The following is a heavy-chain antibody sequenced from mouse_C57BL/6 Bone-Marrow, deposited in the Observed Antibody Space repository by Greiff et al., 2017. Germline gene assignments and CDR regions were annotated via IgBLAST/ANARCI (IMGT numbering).Heavy chain of an antibody. D-gene: IGHD2-4*01. CDR2: IHPNSGST. J-gene: IGHJ4*01. Sequence: VQLQQPGAELVKPGASVKLSCKASGYTFTSYWMHWVKQRPGQGLEWIGMIHPNSGSTNYNEKFKSKATLTVDKSSSTAYMQLSSLTSEASAVYCCAYDYDGDMDYWGQGTSVTVSS. CDR3: AYDYDGDMDY. CDR1: GYTFTSYW. V-gene: IGHV1-64*01.